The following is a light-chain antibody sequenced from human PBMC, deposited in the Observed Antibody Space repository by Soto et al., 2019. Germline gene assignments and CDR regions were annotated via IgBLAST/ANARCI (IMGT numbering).Light chain of an antibody. Sequence: IQMTQSPSSLSASVGDRVTITCQASQDIAKNLNWYQQKPGKAPKLLIYDASSLQTGVPSRFSGSRSATHFTCTISSLQSEDIATYYCQQYDNLLPITFGQGTRLEIK. CDR3: QQYDNLLPIT. V-gene: IGKV1-33*01. J-gene: IGKJ5*01. CDR1: QDIAKN. CDR2: DAS.